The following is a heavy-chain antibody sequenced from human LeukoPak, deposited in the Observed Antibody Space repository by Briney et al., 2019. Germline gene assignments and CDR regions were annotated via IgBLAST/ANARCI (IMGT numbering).Heavy chain of an antibody. V-gene: IGHV3-48*04. D-gene: IGHD1-26*01. Sequence: GGSLRLSCAASGFNYSSYTMNWVRQAPGMGLEWLSYISASRDITYYADSVKGRFTISRDNAKNSLYLQMNSLRVEDTAVYYCARDIVAAGLFLDYWGQGTPVTVSS. J-gene: IGHJ4*02. CDR2: ISASRDIT. CDR1: GFNYSSYT. CDR3: ARDIVAAGLFLDY.